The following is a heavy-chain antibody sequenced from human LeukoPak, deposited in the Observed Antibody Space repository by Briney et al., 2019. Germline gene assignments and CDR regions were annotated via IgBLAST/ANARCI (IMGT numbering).Heavy chain of an antibody. CDR2: ISYDGSNK. V-gene: IGHV3-30-3*01. J-gene: IGHJ4*02. Sequence: GGSLRLSCAASGFTFSSYAMHWVRQAPGKGLEWVAVISYDGSNKYYADFVKGRFTISRDNSKNTLYLQMNSLRAEDTAVYYCARMEEGALDYWGQGTLVTVSS. CDR3: ARMEEGALDY. D-gene: IGHD3-3*01. CDR1: GFTFSSYA.